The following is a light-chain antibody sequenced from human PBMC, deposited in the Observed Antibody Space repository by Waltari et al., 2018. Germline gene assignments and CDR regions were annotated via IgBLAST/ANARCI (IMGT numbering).Light chain of an antibody. CDR2: DVN. V-gene: IGLV2-14*03. Sequence: QSALTQPASVSGSPGQSITISCTGTSSDVGGYKYVYWYQQHPGNAPKLIIYDVNNRPSGVSNLFSGSKSANTASLTISGLQAEDEADYYCNSFTLGTALLVFGGGTKLTVL. CDR1: SSDVGGYKY. J-gene: IGLJ2*01. CDR3: NSFTLGTALLV.